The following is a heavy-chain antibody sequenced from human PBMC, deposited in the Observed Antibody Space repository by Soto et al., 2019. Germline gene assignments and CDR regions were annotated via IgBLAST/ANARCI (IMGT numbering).Heavy chain of an antibody. CDR3: ARELNTSPLRYYYYYYGMDV. CDR2: INAGNGNT. J-gene: IGHJ6*02. CDR1: GYTFTSYA. Sequence: ASVKVSCKASGYTFTSYAMHWVRQAPGQRLEWMGWINAGNGNTKYSQKFQGRVTITRDTSASTAYMELSSLRSEDTAVYYCARELNTSPLRYYYYYYGMDVWGQGTTVTVSS. V-gene: IGHV1-3*01.